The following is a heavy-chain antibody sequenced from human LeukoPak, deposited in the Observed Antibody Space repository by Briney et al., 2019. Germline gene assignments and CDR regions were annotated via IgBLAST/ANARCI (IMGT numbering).Heavy chain of an antibody. CDR3: ARDGRWELFPFGMDV. D-gene: IGHD1-26*01. J-gene: IGHJ6*02. CDR2: ISDSSSTI. Sequence: TGGSLRLSCSASRFTFSTYSMNWVRQAPGKGLEWVSHISDSSSTIYYADSVKGRFTISRDNAKNSLYLQMNSLRDEDTAVYYCARDGRWELFPFGMDVWGQGTTVIVSS. CDR1: RFTFSTYS. V-gene: IGHV3-48*02.